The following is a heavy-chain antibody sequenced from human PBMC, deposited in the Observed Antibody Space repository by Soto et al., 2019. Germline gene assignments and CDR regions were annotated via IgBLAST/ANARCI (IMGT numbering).Heavy chain of an antibody. J-gene: IGHJ4*02. CDR1: GGSISTYY. Sequence: SETLSLTCTVSGGSISTYYWSWIRQPPGKGLEWIGYIYYSGSTNYNPSLKSRVTISVDTSKNQFSLKLSSVTAADTAVYYCAREGDILTGYYNVRGHFDYWGQGTLVTVSS. V-gene: IGHV4-59*01. CDR2: IYYSGST. D-gene: IGHD3-9*01. CDR3: AREGDILTGYYNVRGHFDY.